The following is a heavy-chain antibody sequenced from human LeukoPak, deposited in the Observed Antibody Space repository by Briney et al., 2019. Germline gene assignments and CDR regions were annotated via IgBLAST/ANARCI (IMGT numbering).Heavy chain of an antibody. CDR1: GYTLTELS. V-gene: IGHV1-24*01. CDR3: ATLRITMIVVVTSPYAFDI. CDR2: FDPEDGET. Sequence: GASVKVSCKASGYTLTELSMHWVRQAPGKGLEWMGGFDPEDGETIYAQKFQGRVTMTEDTSTDTAYMELSSLRSEDTAVYYCATLRITMIVVVTSPYAFDIWGQGTMVTVSS. J-gene: IGHJ3*02. D-gene: IGHD3-22*01.